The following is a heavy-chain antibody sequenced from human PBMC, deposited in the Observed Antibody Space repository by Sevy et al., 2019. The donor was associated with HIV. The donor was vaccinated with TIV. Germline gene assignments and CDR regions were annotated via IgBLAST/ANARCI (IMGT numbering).Heavy chain of an antibody. CDR3: TRWKAAQSIFDY. Sequence: GGSLRLSCTASGFTFGDYCMSWVRQAPGKGLEWVAFLRSDVYGGTVDHAASVRGRFVISRDDSKTIAYLQMNDLKTEDTGVYYCTRWKAAQSIFDYWGQGSLVTVSS. CDR1: GFTFGDYC. D-gene: IGHD6-13*01. J-gene: IGHJ4*02. CDR2: LRSDVYGGTV. V-gene: IGHV3-49*04.